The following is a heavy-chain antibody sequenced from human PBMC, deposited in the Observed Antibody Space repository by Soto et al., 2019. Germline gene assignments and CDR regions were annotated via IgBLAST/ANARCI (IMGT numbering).Heavy chain of an antibody. Sequence: EVQLAESGGGLVQPGGSLRLSCAASGFTFSDHYMDWVRQAPGKGLEWVGRSRDKVHSHTTEYAASVKGRFTISRGDSENSLYLQMNSLNTEDTAVYYCASGVVSTGYFDYWGQGTLVTVSS. CDR1: GFTFSDHY. CDR2: SRDKVHSHTT. CDR3: ASGVVSTGYFDY. J-gene: IGHJ4*02. D-gene: IGHD5-12*01. V-gene: IGHV3-72*01.